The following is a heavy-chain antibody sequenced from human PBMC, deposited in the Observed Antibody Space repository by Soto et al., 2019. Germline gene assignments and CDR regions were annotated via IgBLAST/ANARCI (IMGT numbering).Heavy chain of an antibody. CDR1: GVTVSSNY. D-gene: IGHD5-18*01. V-gene: IGHV3-66*04. CDR3: ARHGYSYGGGYFGY. CDR2: IYSGGST. Sequence: VQLVESGGGLVQPGGSLRLSCAASGVTVSSNYMSWVHQAPGKGLEWVSVIYSGGSTYYADSVKGRFTISRDNSKNTLYLQMNSLRAEDTAVYYFARHGYSYGGGYFGYWCQGTLVSVSS. J-gene: IGHJ4*02.